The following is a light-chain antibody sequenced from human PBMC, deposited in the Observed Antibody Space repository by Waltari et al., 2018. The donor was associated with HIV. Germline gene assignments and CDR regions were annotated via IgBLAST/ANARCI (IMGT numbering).Light chain of an antibody. CDR1: TPTIGSSN. V-gene: IGLV1-44*01. CDR3: STWDDRLNGVV. J-gene: IGLJ2*01. CDR2: ADA. Sequence: QSVLTQPPSASGAPGQRVPISCSGTTPTIGSSNVNWHQQFSRAAPKLLIYADAQRPSGVPDRFSGSKSGTSASLVISGLQSEDEADYYCSTWDDRLNGVVFGGGTRLTVV.